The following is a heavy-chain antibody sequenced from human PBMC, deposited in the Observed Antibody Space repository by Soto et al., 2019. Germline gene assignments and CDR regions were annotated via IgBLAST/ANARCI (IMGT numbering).Heavy chain of an antibody. CDR1: GFTFSTYD. J-gene: IGHJ4*02. V-gene: IGHV3-23*01. CDR3: ARDRATQNELLY. D-gene: IGHD1-7*01. CDR2: ISGSRGTT. Sequence: EVQLLESGGGLVQPGGSLRLSCAASGFTFSTYDMIWVRQAPGKGLEWVSIISGSRGTTYYADSVKGRFTLSRDNSKNPLDLQMTSLRAEDTAVYYCARDRATQNELLYWGQGTLVTVSS.